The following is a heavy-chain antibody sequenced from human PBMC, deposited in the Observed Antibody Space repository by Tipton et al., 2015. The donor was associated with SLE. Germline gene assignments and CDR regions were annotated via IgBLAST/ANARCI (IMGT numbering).Heavy chain of an antibody. CDR3: ATMKYY. Sequence: SLRLSCAASGFSFSNYWMDWVRQAPGKGLEWVANIKKDGSGKYYVDSVKGRFTISRDNAKNSVYLQLNSLRAEDSAVYYCATMKYYWGQGTPVTVSS. J-gene: IGHJ4*02. CDR2: IKKDGSGK. V-gene: IGHV3-7*01. CDR1: GFSFSNYW.